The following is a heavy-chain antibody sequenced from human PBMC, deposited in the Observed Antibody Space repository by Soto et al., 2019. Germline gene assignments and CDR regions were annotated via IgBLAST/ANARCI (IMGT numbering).Heavy chain of an antibody. CDR2: INHSGST. CDR1: GGSFSGYY. V-gene: IGHV4-34*01. J-gene: IGHJ5*02. D-gene: IGHD3-10*01. CDR3: ARGVNEYYYGSGSYYPKYNWFDP. Sequence: SETLSLTCAVYGGSFSGYYWSWIRQPPGKGLEWIGEINHSGSTNYNPSLKSRVTISVDTSKNQFSLKLSSVTAADTAVYYCARGVNEYYYGSGSYYPKYNWFDPWGQGTLVTVSS.